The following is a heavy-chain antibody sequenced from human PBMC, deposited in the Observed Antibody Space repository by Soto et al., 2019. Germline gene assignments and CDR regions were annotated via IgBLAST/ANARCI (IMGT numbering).Heavy chain of an antibody. CDR3: ARAVAPYLGTGFDP. Sequence: QLQLQESGSGLVKPSQTLSLTCAVSGGSISSGNSYSWSWIRQPPGKGLEWIGSISHTGSTSYNPCVKGRVPMSVDKSKNQFSLKLSSVTAADMAVYYCARAVAPYLGTGFDPWGQGTLVIVSS. CDR1: GGSISSGNSYS. J-gene: IGHJ5*02. D-gene: IGHD3-16*01. CDR2: ISHTGST. V-gene: IGHV4-30-2*01.